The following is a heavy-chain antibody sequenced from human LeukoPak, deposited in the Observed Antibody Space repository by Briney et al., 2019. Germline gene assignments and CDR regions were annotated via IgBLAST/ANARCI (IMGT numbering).Heavy chain of an antibody. CDR3: AGDRSSSSWYFYYYYMDV. D-gene: IGHD6-13*01. V-gene: IGHV3-7*01. CDR2: IKQDGSEK. CDR1: GFTFSSYW. Sequence: GGSLRLSCAASGFTFSSYWMSWVRQAPGKGLEWVANIKQDGSEKYYVDSVKGRFTISRDNAKNSLYLQMNSLRAEDTAVYYCAGDRSSSSWYFYYYYMDVWGKGTTVTVSS. J-gene: IGHJ6*03.